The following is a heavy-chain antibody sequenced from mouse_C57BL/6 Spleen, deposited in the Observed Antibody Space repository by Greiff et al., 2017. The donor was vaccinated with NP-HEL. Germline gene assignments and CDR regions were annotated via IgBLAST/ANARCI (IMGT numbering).Heavy chain of an antibody. CDR2: ISDGGSYT. CDR3: ARDGDDSYHYFDY. V-gene: IGHV5-4*01. D-gene: IGHD2-3*01. J-gene: IGHJ2*01. CDR1: GFTFSSYA. Sequence: EVKVVESGGLVKPGGSLKLSCAASGFTFSSYAMSWVRQTPEKRLEWVATISDGGSYTYYPDNVKGRFTISRDNAKNNLYLQMSHLKSEDTAMYYCARDGDDSYHYFDYWGQGTTLTVSS.